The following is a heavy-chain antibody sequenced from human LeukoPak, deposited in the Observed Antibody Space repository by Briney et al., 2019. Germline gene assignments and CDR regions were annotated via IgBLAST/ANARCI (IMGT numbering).Heavy chain of an antibody. Sequence: NPSETLSLTCTVSGGSISSYYWSWIRQPPGKGLEWIGYIYYSGSTNYNPSLKSRVTISVDTSKNQFSLKLSSVTAADTAVYYCARDFRIAATYYYGMDVWGQGTMVTVSS. D-gene: IGHD6-13*01. CDR1: GGSISSYY. J-gene: IGHJ6*02. V-gene: IGHV4-59*01. CDR3: ARDFRIAATYYYGMDV. CDR2: IYYSGST.